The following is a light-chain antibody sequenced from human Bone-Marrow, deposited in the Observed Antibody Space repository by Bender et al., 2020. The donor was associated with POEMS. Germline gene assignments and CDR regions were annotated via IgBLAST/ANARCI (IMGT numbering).Light chain of an antibody. CDR2: EVT. V-gene: IGLV2-23*02. J-gene: IGLJ3*02. CDR1: SGDVGGYNF. CDR3: CSYAGSLRV. Sequence: QSALTQPASVSGSPGQSITISCTGSSGDVGGYNFVSWYQQYPGKAPKLMLYEVTKRPSGVPDRFSGSKSGNTASLTVSGLQAEDEADYYCCSYAGSLRVFGGGTKLTVL.